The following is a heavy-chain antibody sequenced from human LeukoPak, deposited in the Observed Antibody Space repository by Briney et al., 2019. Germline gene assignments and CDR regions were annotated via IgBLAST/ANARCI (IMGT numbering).Heavy chain of an antibody. CDR1: GFTFDDYA. V-gene: IGHV3-9*01. CDR2: ISWNSDSI. D-gene: IGHD2-2*01. Sequence: GGSLRLSCAASGFTFDDYAMHWVRQGPGKGLEWVSGISWNSDSIGYADSVKGRFTISRDNAKNSLYLQINSLRAEDTAVYYCASDLRYQPSDFYFYYMDVWGKGTTVTVSS. CDR3: ASDLRYQPSDFYFYYMDV. J-gene: IGHJ6*03.